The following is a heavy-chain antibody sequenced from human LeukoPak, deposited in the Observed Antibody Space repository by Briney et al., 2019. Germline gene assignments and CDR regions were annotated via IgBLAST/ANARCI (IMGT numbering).Heavy chain of an antibody. CDR1: GYTFTGYY. V-gene: IGHV1-2*02. Sequence: ASVKVSCTTSGYTFTGYYMHWVRQAPGQGLEWMGWINPNSGDTNYAQKFQGRVTMTRDTSISTAYMELNRLRSDDTAVYYCARASDFDYWGQGTLVTVSS. J-gene: IGHJ4*02. CDR2: INPNSGDT. CDR3: ARASDFDY.